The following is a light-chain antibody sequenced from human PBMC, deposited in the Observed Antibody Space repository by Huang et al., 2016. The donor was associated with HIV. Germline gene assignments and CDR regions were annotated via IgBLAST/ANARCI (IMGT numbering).Light chain of an antibody. J-gene: IGKJ5*01. CDR1: QTINTY. Sequence: DVQMTQSPSSLSASVGDRVTITCRASQTINTYLNLYQQKPGKAPKLLIYAASTLRSGVPSRFSGSGSGRDFTLTIANLQPEDFAAYYCQQTYKTPITFGQGTRLEIK. CDR3: QQTYKTPIT. CDR2: AAS. V-gene: IGKV1-39*01.